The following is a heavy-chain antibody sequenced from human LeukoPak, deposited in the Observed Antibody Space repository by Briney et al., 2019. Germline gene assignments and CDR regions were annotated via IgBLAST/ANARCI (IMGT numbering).Heavy chain of an antibody. CDR2: IYYSGST. D-gene: IGHD1-26*01. Sequence: KPSETLSLTCTVSGGSISSSSYYWGWIRQPPGKGLEWIGSIYYSGSTYYNPSLKSRVTISVDTSKNQFSLKLSSVTAADTAVYYCARLLLVGATYFDYWGQGTPVTVSS. CDR1: GGSISSSSYY. CDR3: ARLLLVGATYFDY. J-gene: IGHJ4*02. V-gene: IGHV4-39*01.